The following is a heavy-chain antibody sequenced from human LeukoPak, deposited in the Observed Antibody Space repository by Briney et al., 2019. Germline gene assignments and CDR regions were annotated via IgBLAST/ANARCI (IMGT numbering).Heavy chain of an antibody. CDR3: ARDRRATYYYDTSAY. V-gene: IGHV3-23*01. CDR1: GFTLSSYA. J-gene: IGHJ4*02. D-gene: IGHD3-22*01. CDR2: ISGSGGST. Sequence: QAGGSLRLSCAASGFTLSSYAMSWVRQAPGKGLEWVSGISGSGGSTYYADSVKGRFTISRDNSKNTLYLQMNSLRAEDTAVYYCARDRRATYYYDTSAYWGQGTLVTVSS.